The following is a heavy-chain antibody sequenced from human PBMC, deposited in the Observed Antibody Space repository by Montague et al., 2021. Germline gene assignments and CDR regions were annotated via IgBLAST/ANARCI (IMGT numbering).Heavy chain of an antibody. V-gene: IGHV4-59*08. D-gene: IGHD3-10*01. Sequence: SETLSLTCTVSSGSIFHAHWSWVRQPPGKGLEWLVSMFYGGATSNNPSLKSRVTMSIDTSTNQFSLKLSLVTAADTAVYYCAKQDYFVSGTSYKGFDPWGQGILVTVSS. CDR1: SGSIFHAH. J-gene: IGHJ5*02. CDR3: AKQDYFVSGTSYKGFDP. CDR2: MFYGGAT.